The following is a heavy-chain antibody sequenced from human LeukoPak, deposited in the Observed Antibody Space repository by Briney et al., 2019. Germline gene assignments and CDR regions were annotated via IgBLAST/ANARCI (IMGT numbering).Heavy chain of an antibody. J-gene: IGHJ6*03. CDR2: INHSGST. CDR1: GESFSGYY. D-gene: IGHD2-2*01. CDR3: ARKRYCSSTSCPYKRNYYYYYMDV. Sequence: TTPETLSLTCAVYGESFSGYYWSWIRQPPGKGLEWIGEINHSGSTNYNPSLKSRVTISVDTSKNQFSLKLSSVTAADTAVYYCARKRYCSSTSCPYKRNYYYYYMDVWGKGTTVTVSS. V-gene: IGHV4-34*01.